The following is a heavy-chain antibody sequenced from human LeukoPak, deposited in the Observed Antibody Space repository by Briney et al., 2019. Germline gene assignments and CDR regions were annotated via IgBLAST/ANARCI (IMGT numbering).Heavy chain of an antibody. CDR2: ISYDGSNK. J-gene: IGHJ4*02. CDR1: GFTFSSYA. Sequence: PGGSLRLSCAASGFTFSSYAMHWVRQAPGKGLEWVAVISYDGSNKYYADSVKGRFTISRDNSKNTLYLQMNSLRAEDTAVYYCAKGLTEYSSSWSTFGYWGQGTLVTVSS. CDR3: AKGLTEYSSSWSTFGY. D-gene: IGHD6-13*01. V-gene: IGHV3-30-3*01.